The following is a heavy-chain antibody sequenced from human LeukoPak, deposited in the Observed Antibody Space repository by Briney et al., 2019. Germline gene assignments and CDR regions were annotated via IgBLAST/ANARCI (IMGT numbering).Heavy chain of an antibody. V-gene: IGHV3-23*01. CDR1: GYSLCRYD. Sequence: GGSLRLSCAASGYSLCRYDMSWARQAPGKGLEWVSAISGSGGSTYYADSVKGRFTIYRDNSKTTLYLQMNSLRAEDTAVYYCARTILKLGRIYYFDYWGQGTLVTVSS. CDR3: ARTILKLGRIYYFDY. CDR2: ISGSGGST. J-gene: IGHJ4*02. D-gene: IGHD7-27*01.